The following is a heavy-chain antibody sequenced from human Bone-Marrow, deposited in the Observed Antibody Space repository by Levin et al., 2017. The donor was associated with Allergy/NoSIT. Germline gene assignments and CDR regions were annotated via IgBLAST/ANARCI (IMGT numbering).Heavy chain of an antibody. CDR3: ARDLLRDGIVGPRVPY. CDR1: GFTFSSYW. J-gene: IGHJ4*02. CDR2: IKQDGSEK. Sequence: GGSLRLSCAASGFTFSSYWMSWVRQAPGKGLEWVANIKQDGSEKYYVDSVKGRFTISRDNAKNSLYLQMNSLRAEDTAVYYCARDLLRDGIVGPRVPYWGQGTLVTVSS. V-gene: IGHV3-7*01. D-gene: IGHD1-26*01.